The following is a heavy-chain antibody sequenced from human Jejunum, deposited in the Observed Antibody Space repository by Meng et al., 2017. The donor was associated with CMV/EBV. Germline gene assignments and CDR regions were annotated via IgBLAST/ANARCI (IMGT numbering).Heavy chain of an antibody. CDR3: ARDQVGGHYGPDV. Sequence: SSHPLPTYGVTWVRQAPGQGLGWMGWIRGYDDYTNYAQKFKGRVTMTADTSTSTVYMELRSLRPDDTAVYCCARDQVGGHYGPDVWGQGTTVTVSS. D-gene: IGHD6-19*01. CDR1: SHPLPTYG. V-gene: IGHV1-18*01. J-gene: IGHJ6*02. CDR2: IRGYDDYT.